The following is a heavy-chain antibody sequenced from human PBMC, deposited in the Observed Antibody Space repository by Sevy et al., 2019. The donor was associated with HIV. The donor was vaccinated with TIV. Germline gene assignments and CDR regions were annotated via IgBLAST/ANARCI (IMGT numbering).Heavy chain of an antibody. CDR2: IFSDANIK. CDR3: ARESGSNWYFDL. CDR1: GSTFSNYG. Sequence: GGSLRLSCAASGSTFSNYGMHWVRQAPGKGLEWVGAIFSDANIKYYVDSVKGRFAISRDNSKNTVYLQMNSLRAEDTAVYSCARESGSNWYFDLWGRGTPVTVSS. V-gene: IGHV3-33*01. D-gene: IGHD1-26*01. J-gene: IGHJ2*01.